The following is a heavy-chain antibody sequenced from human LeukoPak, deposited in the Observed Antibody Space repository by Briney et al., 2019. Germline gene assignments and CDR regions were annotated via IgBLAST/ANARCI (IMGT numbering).Heavy chain of an antibody. CDR1: AFTFESYA. D-gene: IGHD6-13*01. J-gene: IGHJ4*02. Sequence: GGSLRLSCTASAFTFESYAMSWVRQAPGKGLEWVSTISGSGGSTNYADSVKGRFTISRDNSKNTLYLQMNSLRAEDTAVYYCAKDSYSRSLWGQGTLVTVSS. CDR2: ISGSGGST. V-gene: IGHV3-23*01. CDR3: AKDSYSRSL.